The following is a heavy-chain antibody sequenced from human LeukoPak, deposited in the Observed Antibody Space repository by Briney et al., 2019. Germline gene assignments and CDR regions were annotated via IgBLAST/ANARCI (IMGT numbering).Heavy chain of an antibody. CDR1: GFTFSSYA. D-gene: IGHD3-3*01. Sequence: GGSLRLSCAASGFTFSSYAMHWVRQAPGKGLEYVSAISSNGGSTYYANSVKGRFTISRDNSKNTLYLQMGSLRAEDMAVYYCAREDRYYVNWFDPWGQGTLVTVSS. CDR3: AREDRYYVNWFDP. CDR2: ISSNGGST. J-gene: IGHJ5*02. V-gene: IGHV3-64*01.